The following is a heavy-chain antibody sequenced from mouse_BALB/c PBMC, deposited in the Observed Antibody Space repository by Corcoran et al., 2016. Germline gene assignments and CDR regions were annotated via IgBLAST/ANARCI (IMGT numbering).Heavy chain of an antibody. D-gene: IGHD2-14*01. V-gene: IGHV14-1*02. J-gene: IGHJ3*01. CDR3: ARGGAYYRYRFAY. CDR1: GFNIKDYY. CDR2: IDPENGNT. Sequence: EVQLQQTGAELVRPAAFVKLSCKASGFNIKDYYMHWVKQRPEQGLAWIGWIDPENGNTIYDPKFQGKASITADTSSNTAYLQLSSLTSEDTAVYYCARGGAYYRYRFAYWGQGTLVTVSA.